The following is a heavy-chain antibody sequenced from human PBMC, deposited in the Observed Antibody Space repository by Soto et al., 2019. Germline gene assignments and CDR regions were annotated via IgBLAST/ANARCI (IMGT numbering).Heavy chain of an antibody. Sequence: EVQLVESGGGLVQPGGSLRLSCAASGFTFSNYWMYWVRQAPGKGLEWVSRINSDGSVSSHADSVRGGLTISRDNVKNTLYLHMDSLRAEDTAVYFCARGDCVGGTCYSLAGSFYYYMDVWGKGTTVTVFS. CDR1: GFTFSNYW. CDR3: ARGDCVGGTCYSLAGSFYYYMDV. J-gene: IGHJ6*03. D-gene: IGHD2-15*01. V-gene: IGHV3-74*02. CDR2: INSDGSVS.